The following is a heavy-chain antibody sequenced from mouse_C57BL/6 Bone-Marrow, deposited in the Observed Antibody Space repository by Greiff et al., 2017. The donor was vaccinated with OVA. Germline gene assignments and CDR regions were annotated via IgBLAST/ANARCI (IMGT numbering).Heavy chain of an antibody. CDR1: GYTFTSYW. CDR3: ARGYGSSAWFAY. Sequence: QVQLQQPGAELVKPGASVKLSCKASGYTFTSYWMQWVKQRPGQGLEWIGEIDPSDSYTNYNQKFKGKATLTVDTSSSTAYMQLSSLTSEDSAVYYCARGYGSSAWFAYWGQGTLVTVSA. D-gene: IGHD1-1*01. J-gene: IGHJ3*01. V-gene: IGHV1-50*01. CDR2: IDPSDSYT.